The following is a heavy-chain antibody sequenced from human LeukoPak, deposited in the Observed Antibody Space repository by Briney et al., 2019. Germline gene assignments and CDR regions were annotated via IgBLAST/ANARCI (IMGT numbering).Heavy chain of an antibody. Sequence: ASVKVSCKASGYTFTSYYMHWVRQATGQGLEWMGWMNPNSGNTGYAQKFQGRVTMTRNTSISTAYMELSSLRSEDTAVYYCARWRSGVQQLFDYWGQGTLVTVSS. D-gene: IGHD6-13*01. CDR1: GYTFTSYY. CDR3: ARWRSGVQQLFDY. CDR2: MNPNSGNT. J-gene: IGHJ4*02. V-gene: IGHV1-8*02.